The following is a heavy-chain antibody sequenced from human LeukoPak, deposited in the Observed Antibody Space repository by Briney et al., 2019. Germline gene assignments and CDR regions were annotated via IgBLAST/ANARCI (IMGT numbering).Heavy chain of an antibody. D-gene: IGHD1-26*01. CDR1: GFTFSTYN. V-gene: IGHV3-48*04. CDR3: AKSLLTTASGTGRASDI. CDR2: ISSSGSTI. Sequence: GGSLRLSCAATGFTFSTYNKNWVRQAPGKGLEWVSYISSSGSTIYYADSVKGRFTISRDNAKSSLYLQMNSLRAEDTAEYYCAKSLLTTASGTGRASDIWGQGTMVTVSS. J-gene: IGHJ3*02.